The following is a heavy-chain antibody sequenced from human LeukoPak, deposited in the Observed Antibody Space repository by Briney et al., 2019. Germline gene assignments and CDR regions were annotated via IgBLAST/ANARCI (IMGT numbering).Heavy chain of an antibody. CDR3: ARVYGSGSVPYYFDY. CDR1: GYTFTSYG. D-gene: IGHD3-10*01. J-gene: IGHJ4*02. V-gene: IGHV1-18*01. Sequence: GASVKVSCKASGYTFTSYGISWVRQAPGQGLEWMGRISAYNGNTNYAQKLQGRVTMTTDTSTSTAYMELRSLRSDDTAVYYCARVYGSGSVPYYFDYWGQGTLVTVSS. CDR2: ISAYNGNT.